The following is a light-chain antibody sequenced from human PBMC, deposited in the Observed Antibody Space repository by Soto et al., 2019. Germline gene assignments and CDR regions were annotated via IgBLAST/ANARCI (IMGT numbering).Light chain of an antibody. CDR1: QSISTY. CDR2: ATS. Sequence: IKMTQSPSSLSASVGGTGNSTGRASQSISTYLHWYQQKPGTAPKLLIYATSNLQSGVPSRFSGSGYGTDFTLTIKSLKTEDFATYDCQKAYSTPWTSGQGTKVDIK. V-gene: IGKV1-39*01. CDR3: QKAYSTPWT. J-gene: IGKJ1*01.